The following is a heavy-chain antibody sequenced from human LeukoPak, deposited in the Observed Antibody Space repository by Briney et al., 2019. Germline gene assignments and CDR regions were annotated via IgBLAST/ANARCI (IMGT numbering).Heavy chain of an antibody. CDR2: ATTAGGTI. D-gene: IGHD3-10*01. Sequence: GGSLRLSCSASGFTFSNYAMHWVRQAPGKGLECVAAATTAGGTIYYADSVKGRFIISRDNSENMLFLQMSSLRSEDTAIYYCVKGPYLYGSGGDCFDHWGQGALVTVSS. J-gene: IGHJ4*02. CDR1: GFTFSNYA. V-gene: IGHV3-64D*06. CDR3: VKGPYLYGSGGDCFDH.